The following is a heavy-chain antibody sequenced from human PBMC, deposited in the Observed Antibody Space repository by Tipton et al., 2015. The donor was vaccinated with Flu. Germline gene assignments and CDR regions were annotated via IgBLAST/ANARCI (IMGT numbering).Heavy chain of an antibody. CDR1: GDSIGSPYY. CDR2: LYSSGST. D-gene: IGHD3-10*01. V-gene: IGHV4-38-2*01. CDR3: ARQMSYFAWGTSDAFDI. J-gene: IGHJ3*02. Sequence: TLSLTCSVSGDSIGSPYYWAWIRQPPGKGLEWIGNLYSSGSTFYNPSLKGRVTISGDTSKNQFSLTLTSVTAADTAVYFCARQMSYFAWGTSDAFDIWGRGTMVTVSS.